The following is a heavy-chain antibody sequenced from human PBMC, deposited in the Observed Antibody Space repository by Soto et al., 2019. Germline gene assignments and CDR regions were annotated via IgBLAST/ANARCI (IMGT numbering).Heavy chain of an antibody. CDR1: VFTFSSYA. CDR2: ISGSGGST. CDR3: AKDRERSGYSYYFEY. D-gene: IGHD3-3*01. J-gene: IGHJ4*02. V-gene: IGHV3-23*01. Sequence: PVGPLRVSCASSVFTFSSYAMGWVGKAPCKGLELVSAISGSGGSTYYADSVKGRFTISRDNSKNTLYLQMNSLRAEDTAVYYCAKDRERSGYSYYFEYWGQGTLVTVSS.